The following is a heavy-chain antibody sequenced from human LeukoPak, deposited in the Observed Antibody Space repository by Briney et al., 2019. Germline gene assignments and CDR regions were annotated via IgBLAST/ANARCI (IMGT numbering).Heavy chain of an antibody. CDR3: AKGVSVLHVVATLDDAFDI. J-gene: IGHJ3*02. CDR2: ISGSGGST. D-gene: IGHD5-12*01. Sequence: GGSLRLSCAASGFTFSSYAMSWVRQAPGKGLEWVSAISGSGGSTYYADSVKGRFTISRDNSKNTLYPQMNSLRAEDTAVYYCAKGVSVLHVVATLDDAFDIWGQGTMVTVSS. CDR1: GFTFSSYA. V-gene: IGHV3-23*01.